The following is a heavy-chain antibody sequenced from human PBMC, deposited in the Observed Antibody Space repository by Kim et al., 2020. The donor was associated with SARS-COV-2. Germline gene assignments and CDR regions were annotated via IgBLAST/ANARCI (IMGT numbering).Heavy chain of an antibody. CDR2: TWYDGTNQ. CDR3: GWIGGKFEY. V-gene: IGHV3-33*01. D-gene: IGHD2-2*03. CDR1: GFTLTNYG. J-gene: IGHJ4*02. Sequence: GGSLRLSCAVSGFTLTNYGMQWVRQAPGKGLEWVAVTWYDGTNQYHADSVKGRFSISRDNSKNTLYLQMNSLRAEDTAVYYCGWIGGKFEYWGQGILVTVSS.